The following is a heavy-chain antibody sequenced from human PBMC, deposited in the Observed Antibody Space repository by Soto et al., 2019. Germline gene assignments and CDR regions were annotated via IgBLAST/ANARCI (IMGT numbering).Heavy chain of an antibody. CDR3: ARGTYYDSSARHGAFDY. V-gene: IGHV3-48*03. CDR2: ISSSGSTI. Sequence: LRLSCAASGFTFSSYEMNWVRQAPGKGLEWVSYISSSGSTIYYADSVKGRFTISRDNAKNSLYLQMNSLRAEDTAVYYCARGTYYDSSARHGAFDYWGQGTLVTVSS. CDR1: GFTFSSYE. J-gene: IGHJ4*02. D-gene: IGHD3-22*01.